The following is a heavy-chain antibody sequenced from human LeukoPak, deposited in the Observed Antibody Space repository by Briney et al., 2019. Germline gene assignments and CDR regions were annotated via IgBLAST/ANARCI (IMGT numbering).Heavy chain of an antibody. Sequence: ASVKVSCKASGYTFTSYGISWVRQAPGQGLEWMGWISAYNGNTNYAQKLQGRVTMTTDTSTSTAYMELRSLRSDDTAVYYCARDITDRNYYGSGRPEYSQHWGQGTLVTVSS. V-gene: IGHV1-18*01. CDR1: GYTFTSYG. CDR2: ISAYNGNT. J-gene: IGHJ1*01. D-gene: IGHD3-10*01. CDR3: ARDITDRNYYGSGRPEYSQH.